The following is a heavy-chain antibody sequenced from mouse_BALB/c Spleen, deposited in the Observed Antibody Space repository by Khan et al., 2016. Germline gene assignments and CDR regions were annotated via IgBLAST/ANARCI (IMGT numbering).Heavy chain of an antibody. CDR3: TACDYNAMDY. Sequence: VQLKESGAELVRSGASVKLSCTAPGFNIKDYYMHWVKQRPEQGLEWIGWIDPENGDTEYAPKFQGKATMTADTSSNTAYLQLSSLTSEDTAVYYCTACDYNAMDYWGQGTSVTVSS. J-gene: IGHJ4*01. V-gene: IGHV14-4*02. CDR1: GFNIKDYY. CDR2: IDPENGDT.